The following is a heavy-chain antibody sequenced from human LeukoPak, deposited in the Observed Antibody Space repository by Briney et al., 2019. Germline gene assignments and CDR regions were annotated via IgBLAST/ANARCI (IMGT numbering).Heavy chain of an antibody. V-gene: IGHV3-30-3*02. CDR2: ISYDGSNK. Sequence: GRSLRLSCAASGFTFSSYAMHWVRQAPGKGLEWVAVISYDGSNKYYADSVKGRFTISRDNSKNTLYLQMNSLRAEDTAVYYCAKNGIGYCSSTSCYSDNWGQGTLVTVSS. J-gene: IGHJ4*02. CDR3: AKNGIGYCSSTSCYSDN. CDR1: GFTFSSYA. D-gene: IGHD2-2*02.